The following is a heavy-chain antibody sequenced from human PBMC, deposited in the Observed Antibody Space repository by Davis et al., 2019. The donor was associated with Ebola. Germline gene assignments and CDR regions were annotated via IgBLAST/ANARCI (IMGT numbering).Heavy chain of an antibody. CDR3: ARSNYDYYYYYMDV. V-gene: IGHV4-34*01. Sequence: MPSETLSLTCAVYGGSFSGYYWSWIRQPPGKGLEWIGEIHHSGGTNYNPSLKSRLTISADTSKNQFSLKLSSVTAADTAVYYCARSNYDYYYYYMDVWGKGTTVTVSS. CDR1: GGSFSGYY. D-gene: IGHD4-11*01. J-gene: IGHJ6*03. CDR2: IHHSGGT.